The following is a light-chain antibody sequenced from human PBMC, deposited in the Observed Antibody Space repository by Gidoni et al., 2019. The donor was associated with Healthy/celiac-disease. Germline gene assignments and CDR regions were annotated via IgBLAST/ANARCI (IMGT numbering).Light chain of an antibody. CDR2: DAS. V-gene: IGKV3-11*01. CDR1: QSVSSY. CDR3: QQRSNWPWT. Sequence: EIVWTQSPATLSLSPGEIATLSCRASQSVSSYLAWYKQKPGQAPRLLIYDASNRATGIPARFSGSGSGTDFTLTISSLEPEDFAVYYCQQRSNWPWTYGQGTKVEIK. J-gene: IGKJ1*01.